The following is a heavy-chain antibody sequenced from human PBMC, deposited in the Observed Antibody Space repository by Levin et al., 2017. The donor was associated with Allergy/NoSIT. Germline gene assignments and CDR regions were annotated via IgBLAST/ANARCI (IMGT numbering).Heavy chain of an antibody. Sequence: SVKVSCKASGGTFSSYAISWVRQAPGQGLEWMGGIIPIFGTANYAQKFQGRVTITADESTSTAYMELSSLRSEDTAVYYCARMKQLVPLGTFDYWGQGTLVTVSS. V-gene: IGHV1-69*13. D-gene: IGHD6-6*01. CDR2: IIPIFGTA. J-gene: IGHJ4*02. CDR1: GGTFSSYA. CDR3: ARMKQLVPLGTFDY.